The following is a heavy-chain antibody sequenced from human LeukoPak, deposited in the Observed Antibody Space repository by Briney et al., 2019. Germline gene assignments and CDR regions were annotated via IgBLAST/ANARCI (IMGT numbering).Heavy chain of an antibody. Sequence: QSGGSLRLSCAASGFTFSSYAMHWVRQAPGKGLEYVSAISSNGGSTYYANSVKGRFTISRDNSENTLYLQMGSLRAEDTAVYYCAKSGTRSSWSPRVKTYLDYWGQGTLVTVSS. J-gene: IGHJ4*02. V-gene: IGHV3-64*01. CDR1: GFTFSSYA. D-gene: IGHD6-13*01. CDR3: AKSGTRSSWSPRVKTYLDY. CDR2: ISSNGGST.